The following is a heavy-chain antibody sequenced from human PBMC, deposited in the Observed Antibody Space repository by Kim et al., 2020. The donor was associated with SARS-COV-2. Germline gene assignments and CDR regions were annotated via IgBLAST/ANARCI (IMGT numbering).Heavy chain of an antibody. V-gene: IGHV4-39*01. CDR1: GGSINDSNYY. D-gene: IGHD2-2*01. CDR2: IYYTGKT. Sequence: SETLSLTCSVSGGSINDSNYYWGWVRQPPGKGLEWIGSIYYTGKTYYDSSLKSRVTISIDTSKNQFSVSVRSATAADTAVYYCTRQGLVPAADSDSWGQGAPVTVSS. CDR3: TRQGLVPAADSDS. J-gene: IGHJ4*02.